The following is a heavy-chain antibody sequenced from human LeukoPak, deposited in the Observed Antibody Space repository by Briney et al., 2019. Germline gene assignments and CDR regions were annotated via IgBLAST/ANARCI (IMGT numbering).Heavy chain of an antibody. CDR3: ARQEVCRVPGETPSSGWYNCGAFDI. CDR2: IYYSGST. Sequence: PSETLSLTCTVSGGSISSSSYYWGWIRQPPGKELEWIGSIYYSGSTYYNPSLKSRVTISVDTSKNQFSLKLSSVTAADTAVYYCARQEVCRVPGETPSSGWYNCGAFDIWGQGTMVTVSS. V-gene: IGHV4-39*01. CDR1: GGSISSSSYY. D-gene: IGHD6-19*01. J-gene: IGHJ3*02.